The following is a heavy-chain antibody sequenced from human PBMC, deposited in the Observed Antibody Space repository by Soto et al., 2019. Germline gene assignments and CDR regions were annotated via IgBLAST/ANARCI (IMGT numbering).Heavy chain of an antibody. D-gene: IGHD1-26*01. V-gene: IGHV1-69*06. CDR2: IIPIFGTA. CDR3: ARQYSGSYYYFDY. Sequence: SVKVSCKASGGTFSSYAISWVRQAPGQGLEWMGGIIPIFGTANYAQKFQGRVTITADKSTSTAYMELSSLRSEDTAVYYCARQYSGSYYYFDYWGQGTLVTVSS. J-gene: IGHJ4*02. CDR1: GGTFSSYA.